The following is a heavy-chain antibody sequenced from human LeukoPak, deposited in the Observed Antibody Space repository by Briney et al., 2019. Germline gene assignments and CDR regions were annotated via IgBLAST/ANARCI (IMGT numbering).Heavy chain of an antibody. CDR3: TRDETYTSDWQSNHYFYYMDV. J-gene: IGHJ6*03. CDR1: GNSISSGDYY. D-gene: IGHD6-19*01. CDR2: IYTSGST. V-gene: IGHV4-61*02. Sequence: SQTLSLTCTVPGNSISSGDYYWSWIRQPAGKGLEWIGRIYTSGSTTYNPSLKSRVTISGDTSENQFSLRLSSVTAADTAVYYCTRDETYTSDWQSNHYFYYMDVWGKGTTVTVSS.